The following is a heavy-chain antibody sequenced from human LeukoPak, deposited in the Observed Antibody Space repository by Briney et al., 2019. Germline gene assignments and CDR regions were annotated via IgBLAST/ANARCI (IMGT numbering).Heavy chain of an antibody. Sequence: ASVKVSCKASGGTFSSYAISWVRQAPGQGLEWMGGIIPIFGTANYAQTFQGRVTITADESTSTAYMELSSLRSEDTAVYYCASLSSSSVAYYFDYWGQGTLVTVSS. CDR3: ASLSSSSVAYYFDY. CDR1: GGTFSSYA. V-gene: IGHV1-69*13. CDR2: IIPIFGTA. D-gene: IGHD6-6*01. J-gene: IGHJ4*02.